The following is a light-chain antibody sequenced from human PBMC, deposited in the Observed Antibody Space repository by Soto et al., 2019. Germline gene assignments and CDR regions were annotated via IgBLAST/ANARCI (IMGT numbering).Light chain of an antibody. CDR3: QQSYRNPIT. Sequence: DIQMTQSASSLSSSVGDRVAITCRASQGISNYLNWYQQKPGKAPNLLIHAASSLQSGVPPRFSGSGSGTDFTLTISSLQPEDFATYFCQQSYRNPITFGQGTRLEIK. V-gene: IGKV1-39*01. CDR1: QGISNY. CDR2: AAS. J-gene: IGKJ5*01.